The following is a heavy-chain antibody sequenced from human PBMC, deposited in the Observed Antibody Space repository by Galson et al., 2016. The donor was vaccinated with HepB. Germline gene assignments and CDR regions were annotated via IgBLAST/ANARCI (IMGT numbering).Heavy chain of an antibody. J-gene: IGHJ6*02. CDR3: TRHVVKTVYGQYYGMDV. D-gene: IGHD2-15*01. CDR1: GLTVSSNY. CDR2: IHSGGTT. V-gene: IGHV3-53*01. Sequence: SLRLSCAASGLTVSSNYMSWVRQAPGKGLGWVSVIHSGGTTFYAVSVQGRFLISRDSSKNTLFLQMNSVGDEDTAVYYCTRHVVKTVYGQYYGMDVWGPGTTGTVSS.